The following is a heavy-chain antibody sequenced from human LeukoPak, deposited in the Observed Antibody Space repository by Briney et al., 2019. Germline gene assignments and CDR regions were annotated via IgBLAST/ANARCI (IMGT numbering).Heavy chain of an antibody. V-gene: IGHV3-15*01. J-gene: IGHJ5*02. D-gene: IGHD3-10*01. Sequence: SGGSLRLSCAASGFTFSSAWVHWFRQAPGKGLEWVGLIKSETDGGTTDYAAPVKDRFIISRDDSKNILYLQMNSLKTEDTAIYYCTTLYRLDPWGQGTLVTVSS. CDR3: TTLYRLDP. CDR2: IKSETDGGTT. CDR1: GFTFSSAW.